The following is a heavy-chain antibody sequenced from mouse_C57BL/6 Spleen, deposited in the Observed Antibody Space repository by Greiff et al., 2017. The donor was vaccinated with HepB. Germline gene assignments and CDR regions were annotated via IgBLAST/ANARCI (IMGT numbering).Heavy chain of an antibody. CDR3: REKGLRRVAY. V-gene: IGHV1-83*01. J-gene: IGHJ3*01. CDR2: YPGSGNTY. Sequence: VQLQQSGPELVKPGASVKMSCKASGYTFTDYYMHWVKQKPGKGLEWIGEIYPGSGNTYYNEKFKGKATLTADTSSSTAYMQLSSLTSEDSAVYVCAREKGLRRVAYWGQGTLVTVSA. D-gene: IGHD2-2*01. CDR1: YTFTDYYM.